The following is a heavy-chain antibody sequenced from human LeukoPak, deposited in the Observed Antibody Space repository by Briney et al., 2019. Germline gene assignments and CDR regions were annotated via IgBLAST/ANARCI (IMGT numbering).Heavy chain of an antibody. CDR1: GGSFSGYH. V-gene: IGHV4-34*09. CDR2: INHSGST. CDR3: ARRTSTVAHWYFDL. J-gene: IGHJ2*01. Sequence: SETLSLTCAVYGGSFSGYHWSWIRQPPGKGLEWIGEINHSGSTYYNPSLKSRVTISVDTSKNQFSLKLSSVTAADTAVYYCARRTSTVAHWYFDLWGRGTLVTVSS.